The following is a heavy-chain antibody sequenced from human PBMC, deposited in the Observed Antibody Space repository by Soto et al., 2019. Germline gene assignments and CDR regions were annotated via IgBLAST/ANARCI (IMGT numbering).Heavy chain of an antibody. J-gene: IGHJ3*02. Sequence: SETLSLTCTVSGGSISSGGYYWSWIRQHPGKGLEWIGYIYYSGSTYYNPSLKSRVTISVDTSKNQFSLKLSSVTAADTAVYYCARGHNYYHSSGYSKRGAFDIWGQGTMVPV. CDR2: IYYSGST. CDR1: GGSISSGGYY. V-gene: IGHV4-31*03. D-gene: IGHD3-22*01. CDR3: ARGHNYYHSSGYSKRGAFDI.